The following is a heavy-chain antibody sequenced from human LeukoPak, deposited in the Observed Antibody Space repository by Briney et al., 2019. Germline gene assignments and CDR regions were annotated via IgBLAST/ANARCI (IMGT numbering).Heavy chain of an antibody. V-gene: IGHV7-4-1*02. CDR2: INTNTGNP. CDR1: GYAFTSHA. J-gene: IGHJ4*02. CDR3: AREVVVTRFDY. Sequence: ASVKVSCKASGYAFTSHAMNWVRQAPGQGLEWMGWINTNTGNPTYAQGFTGRFVFSLDTSVSTAYLQISSLKAEDTAVYYCAREVVVTRFDYWGQGTLVTVSS. D-gene: IGHD3-22*01.